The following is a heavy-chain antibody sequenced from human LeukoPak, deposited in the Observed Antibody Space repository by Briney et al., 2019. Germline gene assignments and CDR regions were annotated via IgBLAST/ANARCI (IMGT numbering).Heavy chain of an antibody. CDR2: INHSGST. Sequence: SETLSLTCAVYGGSFSGYYWSWIRQPPGKGLEWIGEINHSGSTNYNPSLKSRVTISVDSSKNQFSLKLSSVTAADTAVYYCARAKERWLPVDYWGQGTLVTVSS. CDR1: GGSFSGYY. J-gene: IGHJ4*02. D-gene: IGHD5-24*01. CDR3: ARAKERWLPVDY. V-gene: IGHV4-34*01.